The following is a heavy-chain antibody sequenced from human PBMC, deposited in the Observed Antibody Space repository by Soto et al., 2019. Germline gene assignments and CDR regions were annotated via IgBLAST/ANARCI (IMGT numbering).Heavy chain of an antibody. CDR3: ARSEYYYDSSGYYY. D-gene: IGHD3-22*01. CDR2: IYYTGNT. Sequence: SETLSLTCTVSGGSISSSNYYWVWIRQPPGKGLEWIGSIYYTGNTYYNPSLKSRVTISVDTSKNQFSLKLSSVTAADTAVYYCARSEYYYDSSGYYYWGQGTLVTVSS. CDR1: GGSISSSNYY. J-gene: IGHJ4*02. V-gene: IGHV4-39*07.